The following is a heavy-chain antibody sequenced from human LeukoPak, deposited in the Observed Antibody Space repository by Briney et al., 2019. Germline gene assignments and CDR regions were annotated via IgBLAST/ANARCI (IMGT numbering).Heavy chain of an antibody. D-gene: IGHD3-10*01. Sequence: SETLSLTCTVSGGSISSYYWSWIRQPPGKGLEWIGEINHSGSTNYNPSLKSRVTISVDTSKNQFSLKLSSVTAADTAVYYCASPGITMVRGVIDSGYFDYWGQGTLVTVSS. V-gene: IGHV4-34*01. CDR2: INHSGST. J-gene: IGHJ4*02. CDR1: GGSISSYY. CDR3: ASPGITMVRGVIDSGYFDY.